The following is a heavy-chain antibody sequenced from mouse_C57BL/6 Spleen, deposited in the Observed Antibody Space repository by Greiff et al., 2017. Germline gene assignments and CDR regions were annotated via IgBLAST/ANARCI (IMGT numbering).Heavy chain of an antibody. CDR3: AISSFITTVVDY. J-gene: IGHJ2*01. V-gene: IGHV1-82*01. CDR2: IYPGDGDT. Sequence: VQLQESGPELVKPGASVKISCKASGYAFSSSWMNWVKQRPGKGLEWIGRIYPGDGDTNYNGKFKGKATLTADKSSSTAYMQLSSLTSEDSAVYFCAISSFITTVVDYWGQGTTLTVSS. D-gene: IGHD1-1*01. CDR1: GYAFSSSW.